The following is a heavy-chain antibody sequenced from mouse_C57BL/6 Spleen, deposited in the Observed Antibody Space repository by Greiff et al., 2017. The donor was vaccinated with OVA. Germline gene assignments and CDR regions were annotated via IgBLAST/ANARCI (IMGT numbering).Heavy chain of an antibody. CDR2: IYPGDGDT. CDR3: ARGAYDYGAWFAY. J-gene: IGHJ3*01. Sequence: QVQLQQSGAELVKPGASVKISCKASGYAFSSYWMNWVKQRPGKGLEWIGQIYPGDGDTNYNGKFKGKATLTADKSSSTAYMQLSSLTSEDSAVYFCARGAYDYGAWFAYWGQGTLVTVSA. V-gene: IGHV1-80*01. CDR1: GYAFSSYW. D-gene: IGHD2-4*01.